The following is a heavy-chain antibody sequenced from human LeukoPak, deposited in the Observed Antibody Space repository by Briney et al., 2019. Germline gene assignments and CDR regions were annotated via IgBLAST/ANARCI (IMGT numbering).Heavy chain of an antibody. Sequence: GGSLRLSCAASGFTFRSYLMHWVRQAPGKGLEWVSRVIRDGGFTNYADSVKGRFTISRGNAKNTLYLQMSSLRAEDTAVYFCVRDGDDFNFDYWGQGSLVSVSS. D-gene: IGHD5-24*01. CDR2: VIRDGGFT. CDR1: GFTFRSYL. CDR3: VRDGDDFNFDY. V-gene: IGHV3-74*01. J-gene: IGHJ4*02.